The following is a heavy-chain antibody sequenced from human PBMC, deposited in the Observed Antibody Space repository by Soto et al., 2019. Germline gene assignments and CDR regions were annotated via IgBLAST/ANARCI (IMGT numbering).Heavy chain of an antibody. CDR1: GGSISSGGYY. V-gene: IGHV4-31*03. D-gene: IGHD3-22*01. CDR3: ARDYDSSGYYLDY. Sequence: SETLSLTCTVSGGSISSGGYYWSWIRQHPGKGLEWIGYIYYSGSTYYNPSLKSRVTISVDTSKNQFSLKLSSVTAADTAVYYCARDYDSSGYYLDYWGQGTLVTVSS. CDR2: IYYSGST. J-gene: IGHJ4*02.